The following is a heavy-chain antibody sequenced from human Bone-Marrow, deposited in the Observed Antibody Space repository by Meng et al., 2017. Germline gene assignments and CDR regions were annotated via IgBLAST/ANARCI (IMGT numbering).Heavy chain of an antibody. J-gene: IGHJ4*02. CDR3: ARDSFYNWNDAGKFDY. CDR1: GFTFSSYG. CDR2: IWYDGSNK. D-gene: IGHD1-20*01. V-gene: IGHV3-33*01. Sequence: GGSLRLSCAASGFTFSSYGMHWVRQAPGKGLEWVAVIWYDGSNKYYADSVKGRFTISRDNSKNTLYLQMNSLRAEDTAVYYCARDSFYNWNDAGKFDYWGQGTLVTVSS.